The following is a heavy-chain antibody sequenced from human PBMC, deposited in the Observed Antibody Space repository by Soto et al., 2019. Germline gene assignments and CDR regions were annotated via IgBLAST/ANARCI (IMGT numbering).Heavy chain of an antibody. J-gene: IGHJ5*01. CDR3: ARAKYDFWSGYYRRDNWFDS. CDR1: GGSISSYY. D-gene: IGHD3-3*01. Sequence: SETLSLTCTVSGGSISSYYWTWIRQPPGKGLEWIGYIYYSGSTNYNPSLKSRVTISVATSKNQFSLKLSSVTAADTGVYYCARAKYDFWSGYYRRDNWFDSWGQGTLGTV. V-gene: IGHV4-59*01. CDR2: IYYSGST.